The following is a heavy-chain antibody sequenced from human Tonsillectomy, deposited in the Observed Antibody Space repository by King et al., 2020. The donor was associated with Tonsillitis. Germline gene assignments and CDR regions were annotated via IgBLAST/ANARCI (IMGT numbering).Heavy chain of an antibody. J-gene: IGHJ4*02. D-gene: IGHD1-26*01. CDR1: GFSFNSYA. CDR2: LYSDGSNK. CDR3: VKGGGWGGHAGSHSDS. Sequence: VQLVESGGGLGQPGGSLRLSCAASGFSFNSYAMHWVRQAPGRGLEWVSSLYSDGSNKNYADSVKGRFTVARDNAKNTLYLQMNNLRAEDTAVYYCVKGGGWGGHAGSHSDSWGQGTLVAVSS. V-gene: IGHV3-23*03.